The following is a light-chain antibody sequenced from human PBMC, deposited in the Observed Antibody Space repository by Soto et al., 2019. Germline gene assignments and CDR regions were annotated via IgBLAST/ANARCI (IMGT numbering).Light chain of an antibody. J-gene: IGKJ4*01. CDR2: GAS. V-gene: IGKV3-20*01. CDR3: QQYSGSVLT. CDR1: QIVSSNY. Sequence: VLTQSPGTLSSYPGESVTLSCRASQIVSSNYLAWYQQKSGQAPRLLIFGASNRATCIPDRFSGSGSGIDFTLTISGLEPEDFAVYYCQQYSGSVLTFGGGTKVDIK.